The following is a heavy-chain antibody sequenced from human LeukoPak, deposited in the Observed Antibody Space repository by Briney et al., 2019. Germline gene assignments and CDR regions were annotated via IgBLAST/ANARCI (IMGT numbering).Heavy chain of an antibody. J-gene: IGHJ4*02. CDR3: ASREGYYYDSSGYLNY. D-gene: IGHD3-22*01. CDR1: GFTFSDYY. V-gene: IGHV3-11*01. CDR2: ISSSGSTI. Sequence: GGSLRLSCAASGFTFSDYYMSWIAQAPGKALEWVSYISSSGSTIYYADSVKGRFTISRDNAKNSLYLQMNSLRAEDTAVYYCASREGYYYDSSGYLNYWGQGTLVTVSS.